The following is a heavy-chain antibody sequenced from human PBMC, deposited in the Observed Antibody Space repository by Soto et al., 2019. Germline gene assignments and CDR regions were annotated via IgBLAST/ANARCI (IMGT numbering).Heavy chain of an antibody. CDR1: GGTFSSYT. V-gene: IGHV1-69*04. D-gene: IGHD3-10*01. J-gene: IGHJ6*03. CDR2: IIPILGIA. Sequence: SVKVSCKASGGTFSSYTISWVRQAPGQGLEWMGRIIPILGIANYAQKFQGRVTITADKSTSTAYMELSSLRSEDTAVYYCARDQRVTMVRGVKVLNYYYYYMDVWGKGTTVTVSS. CDR3: ARDQRVTMVRGVKVLNYYYYYMDV.